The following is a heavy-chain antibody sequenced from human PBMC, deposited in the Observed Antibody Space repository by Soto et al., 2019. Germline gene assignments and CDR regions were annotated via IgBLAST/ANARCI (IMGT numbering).Heavy chain of an antibody. CDR1: GFTFSSYG. J-gene: IGHJ4*02. CDR3: AKDLGDIVLVPATPPSSY. D-gene: IGHD2-2*01. V-gene: IGHV3-30*18. CDR2: ISYDGSNK. Sequence: LRLSCAASGFTFSSYGMHWVRQAPGKGLEWVAVISYDGSNKYYADSVKGRFTISRDNSKNTLYLQMNSLRAEDTAVYYCAKDLGDIVLVPATPPSSYWGQGTLVTVSS.